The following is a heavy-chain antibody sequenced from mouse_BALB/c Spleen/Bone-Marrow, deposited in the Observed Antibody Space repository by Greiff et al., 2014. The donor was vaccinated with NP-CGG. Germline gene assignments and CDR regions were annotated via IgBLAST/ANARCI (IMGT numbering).Heavy chain of an antibody. D-gene: IGHD2-14*01. J-gene: IGHJ3*01. CDR1: GYSFTGYN. V-gene: IGHV1-39*01. Sequence: LEESGPELEKPGASVKISCKASGYSFTGYNMNWVKQNNGKSLEWIGNIDPYYGGISYNQKFKGKATLTVDKSSNTAYMQLKSLTSEDSAIYYCAISIEYRPLVYWGQGTLVTVSA. CDR3: AISIEYRPLVY. CDR2: IDPYYGGI.